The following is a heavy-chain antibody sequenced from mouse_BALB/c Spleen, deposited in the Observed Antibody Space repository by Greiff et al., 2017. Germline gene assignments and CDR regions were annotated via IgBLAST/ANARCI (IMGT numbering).Heavy chain of an antibody. Sequence: EVKLVESGGGLVQPGGSRKLSCAASGFTLSSFGMHWVRQAPEKGLEWVAYISSGSSTIYYADTEKGRFTISRDNPKNTLFLQMTSLRSEDTAMYYCARRGYYGYAMDYWGQGTSVTVSS. CDR3: ARRGYYGYAMDY. CDR2: ISSGSSTI. CDR1: GFTLSSFG. J-gene: IGHJ4*01. V-gene: IGHV5-17*02. D-gene: IGHD1-1*01.